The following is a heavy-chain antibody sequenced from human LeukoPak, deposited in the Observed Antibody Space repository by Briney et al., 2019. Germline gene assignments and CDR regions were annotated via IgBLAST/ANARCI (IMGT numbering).Heavy chain of an antibody. V-gene: IGHV3-30*01. Sequence: GGSLRLSCAASGFTFSSYAMHWVRQAPGKGLEWVAVISYDGSNKYYADSVKGRFTISRDNSKNTLYLKMNSLRAEDTAVYYCARDGVPAAIPHYYYYMDVWGKGTTVTVSS. CDR2: ISYDGSNK. CDR1: GFTFSSYA. D-gene: IGHD2-2*02. J-gene: IGHJ6*03. CDR3: ARDGVPAAIPHYYYYMDV.